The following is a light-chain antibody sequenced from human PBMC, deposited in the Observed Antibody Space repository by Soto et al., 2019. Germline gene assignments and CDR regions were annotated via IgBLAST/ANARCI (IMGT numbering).Light chain of an antibody. Sequence: DIQMTQSPSTLSASVGDRVTITCRASQSISSWLAWYQQNPGKAPKLLIYKASTLKSGVPSRFSGSGSGTDFTLTISSLQPDDFATYYCQQDYSYPWAFGQGTKVDIK. CDR3: QQDYSYPWA. CDR2: KAS. J-gene: IGKJ1*01. V-gene: IGKV1-5*03. CDR1: QSISSW.